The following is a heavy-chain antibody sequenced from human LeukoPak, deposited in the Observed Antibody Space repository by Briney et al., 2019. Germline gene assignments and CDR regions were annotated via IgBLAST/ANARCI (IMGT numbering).Heavy chain of an antibody. D-gene: IGHD1-26*01. J-gene: IGHJ4*02. CDR2: ITSGGVNT. Sequence: GGSLRLSCAASGFTFSSYTMNWVRQAPGKGLEWVSSITSGGVNTYYATSVKGRFTISRDNAKNSLYLQMNSLRAEDTAVYYCARGALVGATCFDYWGQGTLVTVSS. CDR3: ARGALVGATCFDY. CDR1: GFTFSSYT. V-gene: IGHV3-21*01.